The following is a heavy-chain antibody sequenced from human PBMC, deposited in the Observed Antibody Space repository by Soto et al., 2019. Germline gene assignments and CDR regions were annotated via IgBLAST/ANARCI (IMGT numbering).Heavy chain of an antibody. CDR2: IYYSGST. CDR1: GGSISSYY. Sequence: QVQLQESGPGLVKPSETLSLTCTVSGGSISSYYWSWIRQPPGKGLEWIGYIYYSGSTNYNPSLKSRVTISVDTSKNQFSLKLSSVTAADTAVYYCARLPEPIQGIAVAPFDYWGQGTLVTVSS. D-gene: IGHD6-19*01. CDR3: ARLPEPIQGIAVAPFDY. V-gene: IGHV4-59*08. J-gene: IGHJ4*02.